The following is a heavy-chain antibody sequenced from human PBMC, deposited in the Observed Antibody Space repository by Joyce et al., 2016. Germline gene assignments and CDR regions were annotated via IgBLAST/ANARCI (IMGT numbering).Heavy chain of an antibody. CDR3: VKDTREFLEFWSGSFDY. Sequence: EVVMLESGGGLVQPGGSLRVSCAASGFTFSNYAMSLVRQAPGKGLEWVSGLTGSGGITYYADSVKGRFTISRDNSKNTLYLQMNNLRGDDTALYYCVKDTREFLEFWSGSFDYWGQGSLVTVSS. D-gene: IGHD3-3*01. CDR1: GFTFSNYA. V-gene: IGHV3-23*01. CDR2: LTGSGGIT. J-gene: IGHJ4*02.